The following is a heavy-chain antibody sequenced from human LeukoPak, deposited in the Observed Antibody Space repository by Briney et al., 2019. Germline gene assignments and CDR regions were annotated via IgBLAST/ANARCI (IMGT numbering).Heavy chain of an antibody. CDR3: ARDRRVVVTAKGNWFDP. Sequence: GASVKVSCKASGYTFTSYGISWVRQAPGQGLEWMGWISAYNGNTNYAQKLQGRVTMTTDTSTSTAYMELRSLRSDDTAVYYCARDRRVVVTAKGNWFDPWGQGTLVTVSS. J-gene: IGHJ5*02. V-gene: IGHV1-18*01. D-gene: IGHD2-21*02. CDR2: ISAYNGNT. CDR1: GYTFTSYG.